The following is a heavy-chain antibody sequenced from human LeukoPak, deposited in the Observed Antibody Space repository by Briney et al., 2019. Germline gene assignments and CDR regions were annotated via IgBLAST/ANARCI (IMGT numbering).Heavy chain of an antibody. CDR3: ARDRGSSSWTRGGFFDY. J-gene: IGHJ4*02. V-gene: IGHV1-69*04. CDR1: GGTFNNYA. CDR2: IIPMLGIT. D-gene: IGHD6-13*01. Sequence: ASVKVSCKSSGGTFNNYAITWVRQAPGQGLEWLGRIIPMLGITNYAQRSQRRVTITADKSTSTAYMELSSLRSDDTAVYYCARDRGSSSWTRGGFFDYWGQGTLVTVSS.